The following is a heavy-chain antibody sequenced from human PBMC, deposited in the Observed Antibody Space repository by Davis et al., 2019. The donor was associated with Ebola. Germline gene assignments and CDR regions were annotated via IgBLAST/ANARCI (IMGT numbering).Heavy chain of an antibody. Sequence: GESLKISCAASGFTFSSYSMNWVRQAPGKGLEWVSYISSSSTIYYADSVKGRFTISRDNAKNSLYLQMNSLRDEDTAVYYCASSSGWYVYWGQGTLVTVSS. D-gene: IGHD6-19*01. CDR1: GFTFSSYS. CDR3: ASSSGWYVY. J-gene: IGHJ4*02. V-gene: IGHV3-48*02. CDR2: ISSSSTI.